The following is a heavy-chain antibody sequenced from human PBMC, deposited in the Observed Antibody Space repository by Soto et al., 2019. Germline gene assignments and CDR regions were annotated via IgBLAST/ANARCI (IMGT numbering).Heavy chain of an antibody. Sequence: TLSLTCAVYGGPFSGYYWSWIRQPPGKGLEWIGEINHSGSTNYNPSLKSRVTISVDTSKNQFSLKLSSVTATDTAVYYCARAVYSSSSWYRRGYFDYWGQGTLVIVSS. D-gene: IGHD6-13*01. V-gene: IGHV4-34*01. CDR1: GGPFSGYY. J-gene: IGHJ4*02. CDR3: ARAVYSSSSWYRRGYFDY. CDR2: INHSGST.